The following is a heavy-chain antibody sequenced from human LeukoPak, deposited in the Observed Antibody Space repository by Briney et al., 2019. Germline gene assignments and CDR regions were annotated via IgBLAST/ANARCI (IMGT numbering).Heavy chain of an antibody. CDR1: RDSIRSSNYY. D-gene: IGHD3-22*01. J-gene: IGHJ5*02. V-gene: IGHV4-39*01. CDR3: VRLFYYDSSGPPS. Sequence: SETLSLTCCVLRDSIRSSNYYWGWIRQPPGKGLEWIGSIYYSGSTYYNPSLEGRGTMSIDTSNNQFSLKLTSATATDTAVYYCVRLFYYDSSGPPSWGQGTLVTVSS. CDR2: IYYSGST.